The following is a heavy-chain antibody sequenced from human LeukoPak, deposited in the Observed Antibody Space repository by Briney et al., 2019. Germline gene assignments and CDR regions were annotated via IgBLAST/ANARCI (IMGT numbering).Heavy chain of an antibody. Sequence: ASVKVSCKASGYTFTSYDINWVRQATGQGLEWMGWMNPNSGNTGYAQKFQGRVTITRNTSISTAYMELSSLRSEDTAVYYCARAPLRFLEWLFSGPYYFDYWGQGTLVTVSS. CDR3: ARAPLRFLEWLFSGPYYFDY. V-gene: IGHV1-8*03. J-gene: IGHJ4*02. CDR2: MNPNSGNT. CDR1: GYTFTSYD. D-gene: IGHD3-3*01.